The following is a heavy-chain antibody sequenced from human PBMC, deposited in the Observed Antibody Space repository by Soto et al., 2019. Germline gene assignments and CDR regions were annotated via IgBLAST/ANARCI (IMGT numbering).Heavy chain of an antibody. CDR3: ARGRSVIRAFDI. Sequence: SVKVSCKASGGTFSSYAISWVRQAPGQGLEWMGGIIPIFGTANYAQKFQGRVTITADESTSTAYMELSSLRSEDTAVCYCARGRSVIRAFDIWGQGTMVTVSS. CDR1: GGTFSSYA. CDR2: IIPIFGTA. V-gene: IGHV1-69*13. J-gene: IGHJ3*02. D-gene: IGHD2-21*02.